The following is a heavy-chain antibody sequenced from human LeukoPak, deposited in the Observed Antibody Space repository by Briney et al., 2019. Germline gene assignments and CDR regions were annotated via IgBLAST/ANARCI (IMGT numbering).Heavy chain of an antibody. CDR1: GFTFSSYA. D-gene: IGHD3-22*01. Sequence: GGSLRLSCAASGFTFSSYAMSWVRQAPGKGLEWVSAISGSGGSTYYADSVKGRFTISRDNSKNTLYLQMNSLRAEDTAVYYCARDGTYSSGFRFDYWGQGTLVTVSS. CDR3: ARDGTYSSGFRFDY. CDR2: ISGSGGST. V-gene: IGHV3-23*01. J-gene: IGHJ4*02.